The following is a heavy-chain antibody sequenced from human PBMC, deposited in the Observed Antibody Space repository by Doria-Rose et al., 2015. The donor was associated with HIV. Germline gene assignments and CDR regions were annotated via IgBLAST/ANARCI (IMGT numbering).Heavy chain of an antibody. Sequence: QVQLQGSGPGLVKPSQTLSLNCTVSGDSISSSGFYWNWIRHLPGKGLEWIGYIYYSGSAYYNPSLKSRLTISVDTSKNQFSLALRSVTAADTAVYYCARGDGHDPGLYWGQGNLVTVSS. V-gene: IGHV4-31*03. J-gene: IGHJ4*02. CDR1: GDSISSSGFY. CDR3: ARGDGHDPGLY. D-gene: IGHD3-16*01. CDR2: IYYSGSA.